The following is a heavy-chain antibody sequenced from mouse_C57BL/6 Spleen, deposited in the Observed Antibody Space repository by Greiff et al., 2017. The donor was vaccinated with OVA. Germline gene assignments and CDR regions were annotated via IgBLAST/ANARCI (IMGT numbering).Heavy chain of an antibody. Sequence: QVQLQQSGAELARPGASVKMSCKASGYTFTSYTMHWVKQRPGQGLEWIGYINPSSGYTKYNQKFKDKATLTADKSCSTAYMQLSILTSEDSSVYFCARRAYDYDDVFAYWGQGTLVTVSA. V-gene: IGHV1-4*01. D-gene: IGHD2-4*01. CDR3: ARRAYDYDDVFAY. CDR1: GYTFTSYT. CDR2: INPSSGYT. J-gene: IGHJ3*01.